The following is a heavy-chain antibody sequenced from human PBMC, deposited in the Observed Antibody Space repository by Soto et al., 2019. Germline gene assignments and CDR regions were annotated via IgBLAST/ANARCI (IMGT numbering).Heavy chain of an antibody. J-gene: IGHJ4*02. CDR1: GGTVSIYA. V-gene: IGHV1-69*01. CDR3: ARIRGTGLDY. Sequence: GASVEVCCTASGGTVSIYAISGVRQAPGQGLEWMGGIIPIFGTANYAQKFQGRVTITADESTSTAYMELSSLRSEDTAVYYCARIRGTGLDYWGQGTLVTVSS. CDR2: IIPIFGTA. D-gene: IGHD2-8*02.